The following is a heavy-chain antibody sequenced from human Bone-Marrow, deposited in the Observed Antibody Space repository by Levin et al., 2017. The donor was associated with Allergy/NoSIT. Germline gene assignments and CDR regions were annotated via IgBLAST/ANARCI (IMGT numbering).Heavy chain of an antibody. CDR2: IIPILGIA. CDR1: GGTFSSYT. D-gene: IGHD2-15*01. V-gene: IGHV1-69*02. Sequence: SVKVSCKASGGTFSSYTISWVRQAPGQGLEWMGRIIPILGIANYAQKFQGRVTITADKSTSTAYMELSSLRSEDTAVYYCASRGGYCSGGSCYPPFDYWGQGTLVTVSS. J-gene: IGHJ4*02. CDR3: ASRGGYCSGGSCYPPFDY.